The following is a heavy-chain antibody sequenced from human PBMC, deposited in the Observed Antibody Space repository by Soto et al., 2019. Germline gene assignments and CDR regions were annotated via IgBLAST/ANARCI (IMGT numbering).Heavy chain of an antibody. J-gene: IGHJ4*02. Sequence: PSETLSLTCTVAGGSINSYWWSWIRQPAWKGLEWIGRVYSSGTTQYNPSLNSRATMAVETYKNQLSLKLSSVTAADTDVYYCARDIASYAYGEGYWGQG. CDR3: ARDIASYAYGEGY. D-gene: IGHD2-21*01. CDR2: VYSSGTT. V-gene: IGHV4-4*07. CDR1: GGSINSYW.